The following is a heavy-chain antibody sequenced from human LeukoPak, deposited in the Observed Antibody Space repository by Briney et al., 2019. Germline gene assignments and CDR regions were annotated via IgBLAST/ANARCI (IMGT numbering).Heavy chain of an antibody. V-gene: IGHV1-8*01. Sequence: ASVKVSCKASGYPFSSYDLNWVRQATGQGLEWMGWMNPNRGNTGYAQKFQGRVTMTRNTSISTAYMELSSLRSEDTGVYYCARVIAVAGNLGWNYYYGMDVWGQGTTVTVSS. D-gene: IGHD6-19*01. CDR3: ARVIAVAGNLGWNYYYGMDV. CDR1: GYPFSSYD. CDR2: MNPNRGNT. J-gene: IGHJ6*02.